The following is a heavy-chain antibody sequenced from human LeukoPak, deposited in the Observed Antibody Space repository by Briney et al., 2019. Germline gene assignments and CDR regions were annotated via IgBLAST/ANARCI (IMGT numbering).Heavy chain of an antibody. CDR3: ARDDGSSGYYHRIWFDP. D-gene: IGHD3-22*01. CDR2: IIPIFGTA. V-gene: IGHV1-69*05. Sequence: SVKASCKASGGTFSSYAISWVRQAPGQGLEWMGGIIPIFGTAYYAQKFQGRVTITTDESTSTAYMELSSLRSEDTAVYYCARDDGSSGYYHRIWFDPWGQGTLVTVSS. CDR1: GGTFSSYA. J-gene: IGHJ5*02.